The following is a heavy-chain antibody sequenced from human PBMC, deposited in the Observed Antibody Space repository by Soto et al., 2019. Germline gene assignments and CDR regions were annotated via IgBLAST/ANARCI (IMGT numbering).Heavy chain of an antibody. Sequence: PGGSLRLSCAASGFTFSSYELIWVRQAPGMGLEWVSYISNTGYNIHYADSVKGRFTISRDNAKNLLFLQMNSLRVEDTAVYYCARVSQSFIEYFQHWGQGTLVTVSS. CDR3: ARVSQSFIEYFQH. J-gene: IGHJ1*01. D-gene: IGHD3-16*02. CDR1: GFTFSSYE. CDR2: ISNTGYNI. V-gene: IGHV3-48*03.